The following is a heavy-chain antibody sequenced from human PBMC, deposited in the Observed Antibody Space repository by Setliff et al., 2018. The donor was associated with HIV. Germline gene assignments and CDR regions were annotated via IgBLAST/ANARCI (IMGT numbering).Heavy chain of an antibody. CDR3: AHRPLSADDFDY. CDR2: IDWDDAK. Sequence: SGPTLVNPTQTLTLTCTFSGFSLSTSGMCVSWIRQPPGKALEWLARIDWDDAKYYSTSLKTRLTISKDTSKNLVVLVMTNMDAVDTATYYCAHRPLSADDFDYWGQGTQVTVSS. V-gene: IGHV2-70*12. J-gene: IGHJ4*02. CDR1: GFSLSTSGMC.